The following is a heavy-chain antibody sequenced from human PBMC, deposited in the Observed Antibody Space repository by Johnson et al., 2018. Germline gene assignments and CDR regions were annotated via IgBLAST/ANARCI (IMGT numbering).Heavy chain of an antibody. J-gene: IGHJ3*01. CDR1: GFTFEDYT. CDR3: TKDMLRFSRVYDAFDV. D-gene: IGHD3-16*01. CDR2: ISWDAGNA. Sequence: VQLVESGGVVVQPGGSLRISCAASGFTFEDYTMHWVRQVPGKGLEWVSLISWDAGNAHYADSVKYRFTISRDNDRNSLSLQMSSLRSEDSGIYYCTKDMLRFSRVYDAFDVWGQGTVVTVSP. V-gene: IGHV3-43*01.